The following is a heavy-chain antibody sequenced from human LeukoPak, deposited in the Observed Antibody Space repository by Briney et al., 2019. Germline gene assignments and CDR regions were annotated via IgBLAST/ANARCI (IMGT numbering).Heavy chain of an antibody. D-gene: IGHD3-22*01. Sequence: GGSLRLSCAASGFTFSTYGMHWVRQAPGKGLEWVAVISYDGSNKYYADSVKGRFTISRDNSKNTLYLQMNSLRAEDTAVYYCAKDRGYYDSSGYYDYWGQGTLVTVSS. J-gene: IGHJ4*02. CDR1: GFTFSTYG. CDR2: ISYDGSNK. V-gene: IGHV3-30*18. CDR3: AKDRGYYDSSGYYDY.